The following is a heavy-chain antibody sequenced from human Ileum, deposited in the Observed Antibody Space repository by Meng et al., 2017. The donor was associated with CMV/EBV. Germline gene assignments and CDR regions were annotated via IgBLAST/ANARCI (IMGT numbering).Heavy chain of an antibody. CDR1: GYTFTSYA. Sequence: QVQLVQSGAEVKKPGASVKVSCKASGYTFTSYAIHWVRQAPGQRPEWMGWINTANGNTKYSQKFQGRVTTTRDTSASTAYMELNSLRSEDTAVYYCSIDTSGYHYKYWGQGTLVTAPQ. D-gene: IGHD3-22*01. J-gene: IGHJ4*02. CDR3: SIDTSGYHYKY. CDR2: INTANGNT. V-gene: IGHV1-3*04.